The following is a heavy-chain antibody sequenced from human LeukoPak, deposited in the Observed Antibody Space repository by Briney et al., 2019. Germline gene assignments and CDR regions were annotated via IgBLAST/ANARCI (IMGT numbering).Heavy chain of an antibody. J-gene: IGHJ4*02. CDR3: ANQAYSQFDY. CDR2: ISPDGSAE. CDR1: GFAFRSYW. D-gene: IGHD4-11*01. V-gene: IGHV3-7*01. Sequence: GGSLRLSCVDSGFAFRSYWMSWVRQAPGKGLELVANISPDGSAEDYVDSVRGRFAISRDNAKRSLYLQMNSLSPDDTAVYYCANQAYSQFDYWGQGTLVSVSS.